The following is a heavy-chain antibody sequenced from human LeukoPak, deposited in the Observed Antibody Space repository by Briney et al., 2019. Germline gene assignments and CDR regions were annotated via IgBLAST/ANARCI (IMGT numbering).Heavy chain of an antibody. CDR1: GFTFSDYY. J-gene: IGHJ1*01. CDR2: ISSSGSTI. V-gene: IGHV3-11*04. D-gene: IGHD3-10*01. Sequence: GGSLRLSCAASGFTFSDYYMSWIRQAPGKGLEWVSYISSSGSTIYYADSVKGRFTISRDNAKNSLYLQMNSLRAEDTAVYYCARDARYGSVGYFQHWGQGTLVTVSS. CDR3: ARDARYGSVGYFQH.